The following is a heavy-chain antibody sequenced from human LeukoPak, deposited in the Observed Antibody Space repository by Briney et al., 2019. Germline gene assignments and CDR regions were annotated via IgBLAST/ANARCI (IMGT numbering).Heavy chain of an antibody. J-gene: IGHJ4*02. CDR3: ARHDYLASGSYYIVFDY. CDR2: IYYSGGT. D-gene: IGHD3-10*01. CDR1: GASISSYY. Sequence: SETLSLTCTVSGASISSYYWSWIRQPPGKGLEWIGYIYYSGGTNYSPSLKSRVTISVDTSKKQLSLKLSSVTAADTAVYYCARHDYLASGSYYIVFDYWGQGTLVTVFS. V-gene: IGHV4-59*08.